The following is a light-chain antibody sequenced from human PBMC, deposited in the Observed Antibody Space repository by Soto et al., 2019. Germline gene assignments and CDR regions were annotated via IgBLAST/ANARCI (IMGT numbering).Light chain of an antibody. CDR2: SAS. CDR3: QQFDNFPRPII. CDR1: QSISNY. J-gene: IGKJ5*01. V-gene: IGKV1-33*01. Sequence: DIPMTQSHSSLSASVGDRVTMSCRARQSISNYLNWYQQQPGNAPKLLLSSASGLQRGVPSRFSGSECGTDLNFTLSSLQPEEIATDYGQQFDNFPRPIIFGQGTRVEIK.